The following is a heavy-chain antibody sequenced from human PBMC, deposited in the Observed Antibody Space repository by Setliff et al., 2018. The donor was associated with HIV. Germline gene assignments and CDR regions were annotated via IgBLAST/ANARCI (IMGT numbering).Heavy chain of an antibody. Sequence: RLSCAVSGFTFSHYAMHWVRQSPGKGLECVALIYYDGSSQYYADSVKGRFTISRDNSKNTLFLQMDRLRAEDTALYYCAKATGLGAAGKIDSWGQGALVTVSS. V-gene: IGHV3-33*06. CDR2: IYYDGSSQ. J-gene: IGHJ4*02. CDR3: AKATGLGAAGKIDS. D-gene: IGHD6-13*01. CDR1: GFTFSHYA.